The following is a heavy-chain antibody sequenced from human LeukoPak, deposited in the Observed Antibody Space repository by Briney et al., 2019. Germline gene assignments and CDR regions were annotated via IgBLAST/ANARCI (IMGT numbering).Heavy chain of an antibody. CDR2: IWYDGSNK. CDR1: GFTLSTYG. V-gene: IGHV3-33*01. J-gene: IGHJ3*02. Sequence: GGSLRLSCSASGFTLSTYGMHWVRQAPGKGLEWVALIWYDGSNKFYLDSVEGRFTISRDNSNNTLSLELKSLRVEDTGLYYCVRSTAAALNNIFDMWGQGTMVIVSS. D-gene: IGHD6-13*01. CDR3: VRSTAAALNNIFDM.